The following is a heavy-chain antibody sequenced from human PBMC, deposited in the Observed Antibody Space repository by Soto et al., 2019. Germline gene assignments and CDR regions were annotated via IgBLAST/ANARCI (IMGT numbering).Heavy chain of an antibody. V-gene: IGHV1-18*01. D-gene: IGHD1-1*01. Sequence: ASVKVSCKASGYTFTSYVISWVRQAPGQGLEWMGWISAYNGNTNYAQKLQGRVTMTTDTSTSTAYMELRSLRSDDTAVYYCARYGNWNDVWWFDSWGQGTLVTVSS. CDR1: GYTFTSYV. CDR3: ARYGNWNDVWWFDS. J-gene: IGHJ5*01. CDR2: ISAYNGNT.